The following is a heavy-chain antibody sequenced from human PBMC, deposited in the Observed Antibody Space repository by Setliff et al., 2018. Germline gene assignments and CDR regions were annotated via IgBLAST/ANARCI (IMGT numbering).Heavy chain of an antibody. D-gene: IGHD1-1*01. CDR2: ISEDGRST. CDR3: TSAKLERRTGHHYYMDV. Sequence: PGGSLRLSCAASGFTLSSHWMHWVRQAPGTGLVWVSRISEDGRSTSYADPVKGRVTISRDNAKNTLFRQMNNLKTEYTATYYCTSAKLERRTGHHYYMDVWDKGTTVTVSS. V-gene: IGHV3-74*01. J-gene: IGHJ6*03. CDR1: GFTLSSHW.